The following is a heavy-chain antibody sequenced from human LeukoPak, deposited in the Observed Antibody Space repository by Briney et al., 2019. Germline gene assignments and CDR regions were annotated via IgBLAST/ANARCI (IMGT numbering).Heavy chain of an antibody. CDR3: ASRQGLGWHYVN. J-gene: IGHJ4*02. Sequence: GGSLRLSCVDSGFTFSSYAMSWVRQVPGKGLEWVSGISDSGGSTYYADSVKGRFTISRDNSKNTLYLQMNSLRAEDTPVYYCASRQGLGWHYVNWGQGTLVTVSS. CDR2: ISDSGGST. CDR1: GFTFSSYA. D-gene: IGHD3-10*02. V-gene: IGHV3-23*01.